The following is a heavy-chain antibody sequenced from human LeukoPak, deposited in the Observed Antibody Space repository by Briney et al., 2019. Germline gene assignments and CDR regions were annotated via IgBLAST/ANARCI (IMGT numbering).Heavy chain of an antibody. CDR3: ARCSKAGIAAAGSPYYYGMDV. J-gene: IGHJ6*02. V-gene: IGHV4-59*01. CDR1: GGSISSYY. Sequence: PSETLSLTCTVSGGSISSYYWSWIRQPPGKGLEWIGYIYYSGSTNYNPSLKSRVTISVDTSKNQFSLKLSSVTAADTAVYYCARCSKAGIAAAGSPYYYGMDVWGQGTTVTVSS. CDR2: IYYSGST. D-gene: IGHD6-13*01.